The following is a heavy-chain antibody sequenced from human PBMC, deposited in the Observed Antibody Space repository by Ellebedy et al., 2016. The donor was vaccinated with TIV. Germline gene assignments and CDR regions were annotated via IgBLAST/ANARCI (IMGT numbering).Heavy chain of an antibody. CDR3: VKAGYNENPPLKGYFDY. D-gene: IGHD3-10*01. Sequence: PGGSLRLSCSASGFTFSSSGVHWVRQAPGRGLECVSAISNNGGSTYYADSVKGRFTISRDNSKNTLYLQMSSLRAEDTAVYYCVKAGYNENPPLKGYFDYWGQGTLVTVSS. J-gene: IGHJ4*02. CDR2: ISNNGGST. CDR1: GFTFSSSG. V-gene: IGHV3-64D*09.